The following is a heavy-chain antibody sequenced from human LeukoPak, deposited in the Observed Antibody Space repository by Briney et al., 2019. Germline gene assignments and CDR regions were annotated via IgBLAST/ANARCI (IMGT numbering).Heavy chain of an antibody. D-gene: IGHD3-10*01. CDR3: ASVERFGELTSDY. CDR1: GFTFSSYS. J-gene: IGHJ4*02. V-gene: IGHV3-21*01. Sequence: GGSLRLSCAASGFTFSSYSMNWVRQAPGKGLEWVSSISSSSSYIYYADSVKGRFTISRDNAKNSLCLQMNSLRAEDTAVYYCASVERFGELTSDYWGQGTLVTVSS. CDR2: ISSSSSYI.